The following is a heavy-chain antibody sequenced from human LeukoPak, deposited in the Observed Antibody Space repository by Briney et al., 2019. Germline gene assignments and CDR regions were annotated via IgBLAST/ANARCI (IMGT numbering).Heavy chain of an antibody. CDR3: ARDTYKFNTGYYFDY. D-gene: IGHD1-14*01. J-gene: IGHJ4*02. Sequence: SETLSRTCTGSGGSISSYYWRWLRQPAGKGLEGIGRIYTSGSTNDKPSLKRRVTMSVDTAKNQLSLKLSSVTAAHTAVYYCARDTYKFNTGYYFDYWGQGTLVTVS. CDR1: GGSISSYY. CDR2: IYTSGST. V-gene: IGHV4-4*07.